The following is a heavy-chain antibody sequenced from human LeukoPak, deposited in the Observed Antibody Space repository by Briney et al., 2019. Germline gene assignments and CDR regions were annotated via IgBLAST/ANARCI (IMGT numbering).Heavy chain of an antibody. D-gene: IGHD2-2*01. CDR1: GYSISCGYY. CDR2: IYHSGST. Sequence: PSETLSLTCAVSGYSISCGYYWAWIRQPPGQGLEWIGSIYHSGSTSYNPSLKSRVTISVDTSKNHFSLKLSSVSAADTAVYYCAIQKSYCSSTSCYSSFLDYWGQGTLVTVSS. V-gene: IGHV4-38-2*01. J-gene: IGHJ4*02. CDR3: AIQKSYCSSTSCYSSFLDY.